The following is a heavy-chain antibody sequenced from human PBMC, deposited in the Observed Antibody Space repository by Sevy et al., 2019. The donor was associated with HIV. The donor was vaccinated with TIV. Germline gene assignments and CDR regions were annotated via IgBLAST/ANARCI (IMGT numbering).Heavy chain of an antibody. V-gene: IGHV4-59*08. Sequence: SETLSLTCTVSGSSITSLYWNWIRQPPGKGLEWIANIYYNDHINYNPSLKSRVTLSLDTSKNQFSLRLRSVTAADTAMYYCAGENAWGRGYSWGQGTLVTVSS. CDR1: GSSITSLY. J-gene: IGHJ4*02. D-gene: IGHD1-26*01. CDR2: IYYNDHI. CDR3: AGENAWGRGYS.